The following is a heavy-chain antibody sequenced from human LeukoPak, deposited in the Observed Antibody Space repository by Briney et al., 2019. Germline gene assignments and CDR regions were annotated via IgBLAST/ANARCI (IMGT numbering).Heavy chain of an antibody. Sequence: PSETLSLTCTVSGGSISDNYWSWIRQPPGKGLEWIGYAYYSGHTNYNSSLKSRVTISVDTSKNQFSLKLSSVTAADTAVYYCASGDYAEFDYWGQGTLVTVSS. J-gene: IGHJ4*02. V-gene: IGHV4-59*01. D-gene: IGHD4-17*01. CDR1: GGSISDNY. CDR3: ASGDYAEFDY. CDR2: AYYSGHT.